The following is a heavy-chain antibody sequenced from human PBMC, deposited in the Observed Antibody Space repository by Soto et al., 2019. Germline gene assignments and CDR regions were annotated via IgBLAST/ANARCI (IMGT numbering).Heavy chain of an antibody. CDR1: GGSFSGYY. CDR3: ARGGLRYFDWYLSRPYFDY. Sequence: SETLSLTCAVYGGSFSGYYWSWIRQPPGKGLEWIGEINHSGSTNYNPSLKSRVTISVDTSKNQFSLKLSSVTAADTAVYYCARGGLRYFDWYLSRPYFDYWGQGTLVTVS. CDR2: INHSGST. J-gene: IGHJ4*02. V-gene: IGHV4-34*01. D-gene: IGHD3-9*01.